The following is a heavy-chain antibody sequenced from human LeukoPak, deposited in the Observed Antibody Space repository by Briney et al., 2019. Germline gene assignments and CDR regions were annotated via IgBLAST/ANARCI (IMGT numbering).Heavy chain of an antibody. CDR2: INHSGST. CDR3: ARGGYYGSGSYYPYHY. Sequence: SETLSLTCAVYVGSFSGYYWSGMRQPPGRGLEGVGEINHSGSTNYNPSLKSRVTISVDASKSQFSLKLSSVTAADTAVYYCARGGYYGSGSYYPYHYWGQGTLVTVSS. D-gene: IGHD3-10*01. CDR1: VGSFSGYY. J-gene: IGHJ4*02. V-gene: IGHV4-34*01.